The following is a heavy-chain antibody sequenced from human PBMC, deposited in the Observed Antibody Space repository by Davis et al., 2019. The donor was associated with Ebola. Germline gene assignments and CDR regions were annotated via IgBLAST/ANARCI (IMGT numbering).Heavy chain of an antibody. CDR1: GFDFSDSY. Sequence: PGGSLRLSCAASGFDFSDSYMTWVRQAPGKGLEWISYITSSGSYTNYADSVKGRFTMSRDNSKKSLYLQMNSLRAEDTAVYYCARVISVAAAGTADYWGQGTVVTVSS. CDR2: ITSSGSYT. CDR3: ARVISVAAAGTADY. D-gene: IGHD6-13*01. V-gene: IGHV3-11*06. J-gene: IGHJ4*02.